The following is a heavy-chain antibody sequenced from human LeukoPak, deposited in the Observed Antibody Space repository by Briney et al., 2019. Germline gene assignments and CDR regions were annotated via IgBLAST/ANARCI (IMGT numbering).Heavy chain of an antibody. CDR1: GFTFSSYG. V-gene: IGHV3-30*02. CDR2: IWYGGTNK. J-gene: IGHJ4*02. CDR3: AKDRESNIVLVPAAVDY. Sequence: GGSLRLSCAASGFTFSSYGMHCVRQAPGKGLEWVAFIWYGGTNKYYADSVKGRFTISRDNSKNTLYLQMNSLRAEDTAVYYCAKDRESNIVLVPAAVDYWGQGTLVTVSS. D-gene: IGHD2-2*01.